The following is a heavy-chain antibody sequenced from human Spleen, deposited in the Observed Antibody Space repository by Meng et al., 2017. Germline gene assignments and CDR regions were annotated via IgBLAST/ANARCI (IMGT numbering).Heavy chain of an antibody. Sequence: GESLKISCAASGFTFSSYEMNWVRQAPGKGLEWVSYISSSGSTIYYADSEKGRFTISRDNAKNSLYLQMNSLRAEDTAVYYCATHSSSWYFEGYFNYWGQGTLVTVSS. CDR1: GFTFSSYE. CDR2: ISSSGSTI. J-gene: IGHJ4*02. D-gene: IGHD6-13*01. V-gene: IGHV3-48*03. CDR3: ATHSSSWYFEGYFNY.